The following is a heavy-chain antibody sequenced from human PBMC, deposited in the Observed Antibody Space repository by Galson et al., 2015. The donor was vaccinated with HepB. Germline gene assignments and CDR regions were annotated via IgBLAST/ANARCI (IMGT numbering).Heavy chain of an antibody. J-gene: IGHJ2*01. V-gene: IGHV3-15*01. CDR3: SAENGYNYGYKWYFDL. D-gene: IGHD5-18*01. Sequence: SLRLSCAASEFTFNDAWMSWVRQAPGKGLEWVGRIKSKTDRGTTDYAAPVKGRFSISRDDSKNTLYLQMNSLKTEDTAIYYCSAENGYNYGYKWYFDLWGRGTLVTVSS. CDR1: EFTFNDAW. CDR2: IKSKTDRGTT.